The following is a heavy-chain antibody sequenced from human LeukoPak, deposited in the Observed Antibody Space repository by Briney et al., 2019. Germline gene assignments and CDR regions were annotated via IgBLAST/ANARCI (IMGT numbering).Heavy chain of an antibody. D-gene: IGHD6-6*01. CDR3: ARVPIAARKTWFGY. V-gene: IGHV1-69*13. Sequence: VKVSCKASGGTFSSYAISWVRQAPGQGLEWMGGIIPIFGTANYAQKFQGRVTITADESTSTAYMELSSLRSEDTAVYYCARVPIAARKTWFGYWGQGTLVTVSS. CDR2: IIPIFGTA. CDR1: GGTFSSYA. J-gene: IGHJ4*02.